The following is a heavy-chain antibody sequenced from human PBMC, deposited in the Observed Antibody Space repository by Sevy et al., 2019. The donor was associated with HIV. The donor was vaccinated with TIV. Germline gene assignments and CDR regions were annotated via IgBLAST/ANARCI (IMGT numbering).Heavy chain of an antibody. V-gene: IGHV3-7*03. D-gene: IGHD3-16*02. CDR2: IKQDGSEK. Sequence: GGSLRLSCAASGFTFSSYWMSWVRQALGKGLEWVANIKQDGSEKYYVDSVKGRFTISRDNAKNSLYLQMNSLRAEDTAVYYCAREVVWGSYRHYFDYWGQGTLVTVSS. CDR1: GFTFSSYW. J-gene: IGHJ4*02. CDR3: AREVVWGSYRHYFDY.